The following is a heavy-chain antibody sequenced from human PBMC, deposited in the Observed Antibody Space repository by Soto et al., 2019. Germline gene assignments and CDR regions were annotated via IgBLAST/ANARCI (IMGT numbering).Heavy chain of an antibody. D-gene: IGHD2-15*01. CDR1: GGSISSGGYY. CDR2: IYYSGST. J-gene: IGHJ5*02. V-gene: IGHV4-31*03. CDR3: AREGPSGGSFNWFDP. Sequence: QVQLQESGPGLVKPSQTLSLTCTVSGGSISSGGYYWSWIRQHPGKGLEWIGYIYYSGSTYYNPSLKKRVTISVDTAKNQFSLKLSSVTAADTAVDYCAREGPSGGSFNWFDPWGQGTLVTVSS.